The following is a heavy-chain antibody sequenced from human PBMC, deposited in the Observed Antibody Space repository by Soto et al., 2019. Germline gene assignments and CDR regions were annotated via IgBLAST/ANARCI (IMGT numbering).Heavy chain of an antibody. CDR3: ARSYSYGSYWYFDD. J-gene: IGHJ4*02. D-gene: IGHD5-18*01. CDR2: ITVSNGNT. Sequence: QGQLVQSGAEVKKPGASVKVSCKASGYTFSTYGVSWVRQAPGQGLEWMGWITVSNGNTNYIDNLQGRVTMTTDTSTTTAYMEFWRLRSDDTAVYYCARSYSYGSYWYFDDWGQGTLVIVSS. CDR1: GYTFSTYG. V-gene: IGHV1-18*04.